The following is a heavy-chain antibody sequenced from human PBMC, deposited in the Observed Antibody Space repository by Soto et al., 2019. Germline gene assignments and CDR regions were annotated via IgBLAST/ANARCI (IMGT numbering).Heavy chain of an antibody. V-gene: IGHV3-30*18. CDR1: GFTFSSYG. J-gene: IGHJ6*02. D-gene: IGHD3-3*01. CDR3: AKDGATYYDFWSGYYAYYYYGMDV. Sequence: QVQLVESGGGVVQPGRSLRRSCAASGFTFSSYGMHWVRQAPGKGLEWVAVISYDGSNKYYADSVKGRFTISRDNSKNTLYLQTNSLRAEDTAVYYCAKDGATYYDFWSGYYAYYYYGMDVWGQGTTVTVSS. CDR2: ISYDGSNK.